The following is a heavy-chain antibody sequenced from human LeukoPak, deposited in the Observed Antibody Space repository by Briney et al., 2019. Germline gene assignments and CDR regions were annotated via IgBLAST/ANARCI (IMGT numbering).Heavy chain of an antibody. D-gene: IGHD5-18*01. V-gene: IGHV3-48*02. CDR1: GFAFSAYS. Sequence: GGSLRLYCAASGFAFSAYSMNRDRQAPGQGLEWGLYISNSDNTIHYADSVKGRFTISRDNAKSSLYLEMNSLRDEDTAVYYCARVHRGYSYGRLDYWGQGTLVTVSS. J-gene: IGHJ4*02. CDR2: ISNSDNTI. CDR3: ARVHRGYSYGRLDY.